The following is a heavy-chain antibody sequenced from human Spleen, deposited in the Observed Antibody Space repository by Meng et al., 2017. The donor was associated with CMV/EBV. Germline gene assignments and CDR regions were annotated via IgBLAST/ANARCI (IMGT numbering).Heavy chain of an antibody. Sequence: GGSLRLSCAASGFSFSSYGMHWVRQAPGKGLEWVTFIRFDGSNKYYADSVKGRFTISRDNSKNTLYLQMNSLRAGDTAVYYCPRGEKKWDLQALRGGMDVWGQGTTVTVSS. V-gene: IGHV3-30*02. D-gene: IGHD1-26*01. CDR3: PRGEKKWDLQALRGGMDV. CDR1: GFSFSSYG. J-gene: IGHJ6*02. CDR2: IRFDGSNK.